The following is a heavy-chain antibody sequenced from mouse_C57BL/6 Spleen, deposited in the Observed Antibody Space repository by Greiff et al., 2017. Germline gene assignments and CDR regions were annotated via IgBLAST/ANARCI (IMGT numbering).Heavy chain of an antibody. V-gene: IGHV3-6*01. Sequence: DVQLQESGPGLVKPSQSLSLTCSVTGYSITSGYYWNWIRQFPGNKLEWMGYISYDGSNNYNPSLKNRISITRDTSKNQFFLKLNSVTTEDTATYYCARNDGYYDDAMDYWGQGTSVTVSS. CDR3: ARNDGYYDDAMDY. CDR2: ISYDGSN. CDR1: GYSITSGYY. J-gene: IGHJ4*01. D-gene: IGHD2-3*01.